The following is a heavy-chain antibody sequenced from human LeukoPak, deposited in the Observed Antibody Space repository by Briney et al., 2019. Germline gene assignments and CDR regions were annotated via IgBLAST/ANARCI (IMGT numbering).Heavy chain of an antibody. Sequence: SETLALTWTVSGGPIYSYYWSWIRQTAGKGLEWIGRLYPGVSTNYTPSLKSRVTMSVDTSKNQFALKLSAVTAADTAVYYCARLKFYDSTGYSPGHYMDVWGKGTTVTVSS. J-gene: IGHJ6*03. CDR1: GGPIYSYY. D-gene: IGHD3-22*01. CDR2: LYPGVST. V-gene: IGHV4-4*07. CDR3: ARLKFYDSTGYSPGHYMDV.